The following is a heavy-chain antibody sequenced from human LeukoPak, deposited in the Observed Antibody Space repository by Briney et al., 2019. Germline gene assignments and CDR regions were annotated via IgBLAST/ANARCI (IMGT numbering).Heavy chain of an antibody. CDR2: ISSSSSYI. V-gene: IGHV3-21*04. CDR3: AKDQNSRLSQWFDP. J-gene: IGHJ5*02. CDR1: GFTFSSYS. D-gene: IGHD1/OR15-1a*01. Sequence: PGGSLRLSCAASGFTFSSYSMNWVRQAPGKGLEWVSSISSSSSYIYYADSVKGRFTISRDNSKNTLYLQMNSLRAEDTAVYYCAKDQNSRLSQWFDPWGQGTLVTVSS.